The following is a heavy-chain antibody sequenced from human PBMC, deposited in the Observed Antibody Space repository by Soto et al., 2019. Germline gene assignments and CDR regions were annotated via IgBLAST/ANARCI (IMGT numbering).Heavy chain of an antibody. CDR3: ARDGDLVVAAPGGESYAFDI. Sequence: GGSLRLSCAASGFTFSSYSMNWVRQAPGKGLEWVSSISSSSSYIYYADSVKGRFTISRDNAKNSLYLQMNSLRAEDTAVYYCARDGDLVVAAPGGESYAFDIWGQGTMVTVSS. CDR1: GFTFSSYS. V-gene: IGHV3-21*01. J-gene: IGHJ3*02. CDR2: ISSSSSYI. D-gene: IGHD2-15*01.